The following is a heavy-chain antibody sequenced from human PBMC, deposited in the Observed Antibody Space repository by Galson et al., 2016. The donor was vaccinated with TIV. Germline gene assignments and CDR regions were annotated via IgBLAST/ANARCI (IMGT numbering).Heavy chain of an antibody. Sequence: QSGAEVKKPGKSLTISCKGSGYSFTNYWISWVRQAPGQGLEWMGWISGYSGNTNHAQKFQGRVTMTTNTSTRTAYMELRSLRSDDTAVYYCARDRMSPLVGATQDFWGQGTLVSVSS. CDR1: GYSFTNYW. CDR3: ARDRMSPLVGATQDF. CDR2: ISGYSGNT. J-gene: IGHJ4*02. V-gene: IGHV1-18*04. D-gene: IGHD1-26*01.